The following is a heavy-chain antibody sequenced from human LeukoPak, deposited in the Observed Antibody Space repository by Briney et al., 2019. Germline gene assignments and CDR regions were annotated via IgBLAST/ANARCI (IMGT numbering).Heavy chain of an antibody. CDR2: IIPILGIA. J-gene: IGHJ3*02. D-gene: IGHD6-19*01. CDR1: PGTFSSYT. CDR3: ARPGRLTGAGAFDI. Sequence: SLKVSSKPSPGTFSSYTISWGREAPGQRREWMGRIIPILGIANYAQKFQGRVTITADKSTSTAYMELSSLRSEETAVYYCARPGRLTGAGAFDIWGQGKMVTVSS. V-gene: IGHV1-69*02.